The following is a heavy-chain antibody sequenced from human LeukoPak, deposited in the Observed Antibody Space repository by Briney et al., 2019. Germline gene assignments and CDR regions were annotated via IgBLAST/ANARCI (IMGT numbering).Heavy chain of an antibody. V-gene: IGHV3-23*01. CDR3: AKEQRIRHCSEGVCMEGYYFDY. CDR2: LSRSGTTT. CDR1: GFNFNMFA. Sequence: GGSLRLSCEGTGFNFNMFAMHWVRQAPGKGLEWVSGLSRSGTTTNYADSVKGRFTISRDKSKHTMFLQMNSLRPEDTAIYYCAKEQRIRHCSEGVCMEGYYFDYWGQGALVTVSS. D-gene: IGHD2-15*01. J-gene: IGHJ4*02.